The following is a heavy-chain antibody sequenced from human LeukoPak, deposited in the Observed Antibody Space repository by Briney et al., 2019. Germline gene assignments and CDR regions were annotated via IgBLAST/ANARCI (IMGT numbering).Heavy chain of an antibody. CDR2: ISGDGVST. V-gene: IGHV3-43*02. Sequence: GGSLRLSCVVSGLPIADFAMHWVRQAPGKGLEWVSLISGDGVSTFYADSVKGRFSISRDNSKNSLSLEMNSLRTEDTAMYYCARESGKFDYWGQGTLVAVSS. J-gene: IGHJ4*02. CDR1: GLPIADFA. CDR3: ARESGKFDY.